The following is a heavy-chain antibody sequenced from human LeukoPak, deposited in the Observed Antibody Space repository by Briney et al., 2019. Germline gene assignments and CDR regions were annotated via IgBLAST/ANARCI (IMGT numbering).Heavy chain of an antibody. CDR2: ISSSGSTI. CDR3: ARDRRGANAFDI. V-gene: IGHV3-11*04. D-gene: IGHD1-26*01. CDR1: GFTFSSYA. Sequence: GGSLRLSCAASGFTFSSYAMSWVRQAPGKGLEWVSYISSSGSTIYYADSVKGRFTISRDNAKNSLYLQMNSLRAEDTAVYYCARDRRGANAFDIWGQGTMVTVSS. J-gene: IGHJ3*02.